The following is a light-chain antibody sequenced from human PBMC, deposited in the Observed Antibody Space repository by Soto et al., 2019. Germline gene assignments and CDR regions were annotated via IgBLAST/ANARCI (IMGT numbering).Light chain of an antibody. V-gene: IGLV1-40*01. Sequence: QAVVTQPPSVSGAPGQTVTISCTGSGSNIGTYEVHWYQQLPGVAPKLLIQHNFNRPSGVSNRFSGSKSGNTASLTISGLQAEDEAEYYCSSYTNINTRACVFGTGTKLTVL. CDR3: SSYTNINTRACV. J-gene: IGLJ1*01. CDR1: GSNIGTYE. CDR2: HNF.